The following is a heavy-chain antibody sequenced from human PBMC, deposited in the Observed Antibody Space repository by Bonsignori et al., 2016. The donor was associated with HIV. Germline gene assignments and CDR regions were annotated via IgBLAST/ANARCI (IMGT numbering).Heavy chain of an antibody. V-gene: IGHV3-48*01. Sequence: EVQLVESGGGLVQPGGSLRLSCAASGFTFSTYSMSWVRQAPGKGLEWVSYISDSSSTTYYADSVKGRFTISRDNAKKSLFLQMNSPRVEDTAVYFCASGGGTFLLELHYWGQGSL. CDR1: GFTFSTYS. D-gene: IGHD1-7*01. CDR2: ISDSSSTT. CDR3: ASGGGTFLLELHY. J-gene: IGHJ4*02.